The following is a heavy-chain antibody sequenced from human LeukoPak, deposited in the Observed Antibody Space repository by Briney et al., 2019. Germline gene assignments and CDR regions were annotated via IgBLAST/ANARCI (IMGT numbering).Heavy chain of an antibody. J-gene: IGHJ6*04. CDR1: GYTFTSYA. Sequence: ASVKVSRKASGYTFTSYAMHWVRQAPGQRLEWMGWINAGNGNTKYSQKFQGRVTITRDTSASTACMELSSLRSEDTAVYYCARADSPYYYGSGSYYNGYYYHGMDVWGKGTTVTVSS. V-gene: IGHV1-3*01. D-gene: IGHD3-10*01. CDR2: INAGNGNT. CDR3: ARADSPYYYGSGSYYNGYYYHGMDV.